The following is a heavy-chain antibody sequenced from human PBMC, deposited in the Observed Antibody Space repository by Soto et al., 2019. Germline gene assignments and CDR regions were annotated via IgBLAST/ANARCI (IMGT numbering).Heavy chain of an antibody. D-gene: IGHD3-10*01. CDR1: GFTFSSYS. CDR3: AREQLPGSYYVGGPFDY. Sequence: EVQLVESGGGLVKPGGSLRLSCAASGFTFSSYSMNWVRQAPGKGLEWVSSISSSSSYIYYADSVKGRFTISRDNAKNSLYLQMNSLRAEETAVYYCAREQLPGSYYVGGPFDYWGQGTLVTVSS. CDR2: ISSSSSYI. V-gene: IGHV3-21*01. J-gene: IGHJ4*02.